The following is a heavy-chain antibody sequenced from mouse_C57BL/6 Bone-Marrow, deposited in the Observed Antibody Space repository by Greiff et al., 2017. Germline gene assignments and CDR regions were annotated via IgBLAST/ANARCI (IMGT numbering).Heavy chain of an antibody. Sequence: QVQLQQPGTELVKPGASVKLSCKASGYTFTSYWLHWVKQRPGQGLEWIGNINPSNGGPNYNEKFKSKATLTVDKSSSTAYMQLSSLTSEDAAVYYCARKTPDWYFDVWGTGTTVTVSS. V-gene: IGHV1-53*01. CDR1: GYTFTSYW. J-gene: IGHJ1*03. CDR3: ARKTPDWYFDV. CDR2: INPSNGGP.